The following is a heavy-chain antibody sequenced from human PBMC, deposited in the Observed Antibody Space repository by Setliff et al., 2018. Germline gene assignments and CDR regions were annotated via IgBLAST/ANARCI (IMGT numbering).Heavy chain of an antibody. D-gene: IGHD3-3*01. J-gene: IGHJ4*02. V-gene: IGHV4-4*07. Sequence: SETLSLTCTVSGGSISPYFWSWIRQPAGKGLEWIGRISTSGSTNYNPSLKSRVTVSLDTSKNQFSLKLTSVTAADTAIYYCARVRVVQGYYEFDHWGQGTLVTVSS. CDR3: ARVRVVQGYYEFDH. CDR1: GGSISPYF. CDR2: ISTSGST.